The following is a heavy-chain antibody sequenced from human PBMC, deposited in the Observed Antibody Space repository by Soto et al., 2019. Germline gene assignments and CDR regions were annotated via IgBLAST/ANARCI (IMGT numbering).Heavy chain of an antibody. J-gene: IGHJ4*01. V-gene: IGHV4-30-4*01. Sequence: SETLSLTCTVCGGCMSSGDYYGSWIRQPPGKGLEWIGYIYYSGSTYYNPSLKGRVTISVDTSKNQFSLKLSSVTAADTAVYYCARGSNPRGYSYGRPGYYFDYCGHGTLVTVSS. CDR3: ARGSNPRGYSYGRPGYYFDY. D-gene: IGHD5-18*01. CDR1: GGCMSSGDYY. CDR2: IYYSGST.